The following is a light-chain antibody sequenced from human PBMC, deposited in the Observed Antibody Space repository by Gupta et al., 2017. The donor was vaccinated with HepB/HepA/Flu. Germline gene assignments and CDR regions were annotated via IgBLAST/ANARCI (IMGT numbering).Light chain of an antibody. CDR3: CSDAGSSTVV. Sequence: QSALTQPASVSGSPGQSITISCTGTSSDVGSYNLVSWYQQHPGKAPKLMIYEVSKRPSGVSNRFSGSTSGNTASLTISGLQAEDEADYYCCSDAGSSTVVFGGGPKLTVL. CDR1: SSDVGSYNL. J-gene: IGLJ2*01. CDR2: EVS. V-gene: IGLV2-23*02.